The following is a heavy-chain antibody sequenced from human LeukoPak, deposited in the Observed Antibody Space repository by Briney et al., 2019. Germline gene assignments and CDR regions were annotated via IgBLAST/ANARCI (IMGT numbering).Heavy chain of an antibody. V-gene: IGHV3-48*04. CDR3: ARGPLWAMPSPFDY. CDR1: GFTVSSNY. D-gene: IGHD2-2*01. J-gene: IGHJ4*02. CDR2: ISSSSSTI. Sequence: GGSLRLSCAASGFTVSSNYMSWVRQAPGKGLEWVSYISSSSSTIYYADSVKGRFTISRDNAKNSLYLQMNSLRAEDTTVYYCARGPLWAMPSPFDYWGQGTLVTVSS.